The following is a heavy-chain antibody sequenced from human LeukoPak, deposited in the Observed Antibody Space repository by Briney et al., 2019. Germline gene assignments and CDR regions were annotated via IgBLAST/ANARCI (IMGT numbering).Heavy chain of an antibody. Sequence: GGSLRLSCAASGFTFSSYAMSWVRQAPGKGLEWVLAISGSGGSTYYADSVKGRFTISRDNSKNTLYLQMNSLRAEDTAVYYCAKVPMWIYPSYYFDYWGQGTLVTVSS. J-gene: IGHJ4*02. D-gene: IGHD5-12*01. V-gene: IGHV3-23*01. CDR2: ISGSGGST. CDR1: GFTFSSYA. CDR3: AKVPMWIYPSYYFDY.